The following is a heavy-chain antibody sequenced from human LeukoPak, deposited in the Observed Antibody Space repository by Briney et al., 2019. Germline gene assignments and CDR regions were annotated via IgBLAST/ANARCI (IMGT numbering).Heavy chain of an antibody. J-gene: IGHJ5*02. D-gene: IGHD3-22*01. CDR1: GGTFSSYA. Sequence: AASVKVSCKASGGTFSSYAISWGRQAPGQGLEWVGGIIPIFGTANYAQKFQGRVTITADESTSTAYMELSSLRSEDTAVYYCARQAPYDSSGYFPIGGYNWFDPWGQGTLVTVSS. V-gene: IGHV1-69*13. CDR3: ARQAPYDSSGYFPIGGYNWFDP. CDR2: IIPIFGTA.